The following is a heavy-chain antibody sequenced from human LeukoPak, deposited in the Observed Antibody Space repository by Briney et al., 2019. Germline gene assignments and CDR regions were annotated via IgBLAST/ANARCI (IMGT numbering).Heavy chain of an antibody. J-gene: IGHJ6*02. CDR1: GFTVSSNY. Sequence: GGSLRLSCAASGFTVSSNYMSWVRQAPGKGLEWVSVIYSGGSTYYADSVEGRFTISRDNSKNTLYLQMNSLRVEDTAVYYCARQYYYGSGNGLDVWGQGTTVTVSS. CDR2: IYSGGST. D-gene: IGHD3-10*01. CDR3: ARQYYYGSGNGLDV. V-gene: IGHV3-66*04.